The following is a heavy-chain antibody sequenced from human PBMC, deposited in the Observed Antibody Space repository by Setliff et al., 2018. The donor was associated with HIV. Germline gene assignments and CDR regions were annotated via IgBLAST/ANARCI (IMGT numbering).Heavy chain of an antibody. Sequence: GGSLRLSCAASGFSFSSYAMSWVRQAPEKGLEWVSAIANSGGYTYHADSVKGRFTVSRDNSKNTLYLQMNSLRAEDTAVYYCARDPPSWRWLFDYWGQGALVTVSS. CDR2: IANSGGYT. J-gene: IGHJ4*02. D-gene: IGHD5-12*01. CDR3: ARDPPSWRWLFDY. V-gene: IGHV3-23*01. CDR1: GFSFSSYA.